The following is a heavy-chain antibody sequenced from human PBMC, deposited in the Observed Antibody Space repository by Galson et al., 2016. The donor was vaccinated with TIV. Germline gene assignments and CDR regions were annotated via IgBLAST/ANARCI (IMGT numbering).Heavy chain of an antibody. D-gene: IGHD1-1*01. Sequence: SETLSLTCAVSGDSISGYYWSWIRQAPGKGLECIGYIYYNGITYYSPSLKSRVTISVDTTSNQLSLKLTSVTAPDTATYYCAGWNGGLDYGGRGTLVPVSP. J-gene: IGHJ4*02. CDR1: GDSISGYY. V-gene: IGHV4-59*01. CDR2: IYYNGIT. CDR3: AGWNGGLDY.